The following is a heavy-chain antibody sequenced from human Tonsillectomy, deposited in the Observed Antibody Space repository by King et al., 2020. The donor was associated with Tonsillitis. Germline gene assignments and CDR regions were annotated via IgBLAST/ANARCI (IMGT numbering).Heavy chain of an antibody. J-gene: IGHJ4*02. CDR1: GGSISTYY. D-gene: IGHD3-16*01. Sequence: MQLQESGPGLVKPSETLSLTCTVSGGSISTYYWSWIRQPPGKGLEWIGYIHNSGGTNYNPSLKSRVAISADTSKNQFSLKLSTLTAADTAVYYCARHGAYFDYWGQGTLVTVSP. CDR2: IHNSGGT. V-gene: IGHV4-59*08. CDR3: ARHGAYFDY.